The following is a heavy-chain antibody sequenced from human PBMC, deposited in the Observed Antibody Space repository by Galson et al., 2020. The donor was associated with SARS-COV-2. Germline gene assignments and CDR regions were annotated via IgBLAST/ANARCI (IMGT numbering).Heavy chain of an antibody. CDR1: GFTFRIAS. CDR3: LWYYLA. V-gene: IGHV3-15*01. D-gene: IGHD1-7*01. Sequence: GGSLRLSCATSGFTFRIASMSWVRQAPGKGLEWVGRIKGKNQGGTTEYSAPVKDRFTISRDDSKSTVYLQMNSLKTDDTGVYYCLWYYLAGGQGTLVTVAS. J-gene: IGHJ4*02. CDR2: IKGKNQGGTT.